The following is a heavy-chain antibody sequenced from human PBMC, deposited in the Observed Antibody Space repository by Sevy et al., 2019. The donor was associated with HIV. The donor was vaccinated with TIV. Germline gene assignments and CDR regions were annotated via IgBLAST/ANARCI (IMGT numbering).Heavy chain of an antibody. J-gene: IGHJ4*02. CDR3: ARNFDY. V-gene: IGHV4-39*01. Sequence: SETLSLTCTVSGGSISSGNYLWSWIRQTPGKGLEWIGTVHYSGRTYYNPSLKSPGTISEDTSKNQFSLNLNSVTAADTAVYFCARNFDYWGQGTLVTVSS. CDR1: GGSISSGNYL. CDR2: VHYSGRT.